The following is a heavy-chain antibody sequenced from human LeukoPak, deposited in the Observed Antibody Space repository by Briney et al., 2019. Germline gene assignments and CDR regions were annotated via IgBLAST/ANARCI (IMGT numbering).Heavy chain of an antibody. V-gene: IGHV1-69*04. J-gene: IGHJ5*02. CDR1: GDTFSSYA. CDR2: IIPILGIA. CDR3: AGEHVVVVAATQFDP. D-gene: IGHD2-15*01. Sequence: SVKVSCKASGDTFSSYAISWVRQAPGQGLEWMGRIIPILGIANYAQKFQGRVTITADKSTSTAYMELSSLRSEDTAVYYCAGEHVVVVAATQFDPWGQGTLVTVSS.